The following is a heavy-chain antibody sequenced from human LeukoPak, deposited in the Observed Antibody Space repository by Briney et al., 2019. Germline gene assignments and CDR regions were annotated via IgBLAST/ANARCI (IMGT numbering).Heavy chain of an antibody. J-gene: IGHJ4*02. CDR3: AGGGPVSLDY. CDR2: ITSEGRST. V-gene: IGHV3-74*01. D-gene: IGHD2-8*01. Sequence: GGSLRLSCAASGFSFSSYWMHWVRQAPGKGLVWVSRITSEGRSTSYADSVKGRFTMSRDNAKNTLYLQMNSLRAEDTAVYYCAGGGPVSLDYWGQGTPVTVSS. CDR1: GFSFSSYW.